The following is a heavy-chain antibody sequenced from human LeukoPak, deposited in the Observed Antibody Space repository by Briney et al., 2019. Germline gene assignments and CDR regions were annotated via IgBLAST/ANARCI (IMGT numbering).Heavy chain of an antibody. J-gene: IGHJ3*02. V-gene: IGHV3-23*01. CDR2: ISGSGETT. Sequence: GGSLRLSCAASGFTFSSYAVTWVRQGPGKGLEWVSGISGSGETTYYADSVKGRFTISRDNSKNTLYLQMNSLRAEDTALYYCAKCDFWSANDFFDIWGQGTMVTVSS. D-gene: IGHD3-3*01. CDR1: GFTFSSYA. CDR3: AKCDFWSANDFFDI.